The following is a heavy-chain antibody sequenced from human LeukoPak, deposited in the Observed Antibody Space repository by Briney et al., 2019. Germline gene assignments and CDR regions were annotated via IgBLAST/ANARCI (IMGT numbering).Heavy chain of an antibody. D-gene: IGHD2-2*01. J-gene: IGHJ5*02. CDR1: GGSFSGYY. CDR2: INHSGST. CDR3: ARRGVPAAKNYNWFDP. V-gene: IGHV4-34*01. Sequence: SETLSLTCAVYGGSFSGYYWSWIRQPPGKGLEWIGEINHSGSTNYNPSLKSRVTISVDTSKNQFSLKLSSVTAADTAVYHCARRGVPAAKNYNWFDPWGQGTLVTVSS.